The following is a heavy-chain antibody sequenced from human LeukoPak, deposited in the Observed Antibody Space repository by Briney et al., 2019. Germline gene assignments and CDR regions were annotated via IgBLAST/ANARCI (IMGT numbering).Heavy chain of an antibody. J-gene: IGHJ5*02. CDR3: ARNNGGREVVGDWFDP. D-gene: IGHD1-26*01. Sequence: GGSLRLSCAASGLTVNSNYMTWVRQAPGKGLEWVTVIYSGGSTYYADSVKGRFTISRDNSKNTLYLQMNSLGAEDTAVYYCARNNGGREVVGDWFDPWGQGTLVTVSS. CDR2: IYSGGST. CDR1: GLTVNSNY. V-gene: IGHV3-53*01.